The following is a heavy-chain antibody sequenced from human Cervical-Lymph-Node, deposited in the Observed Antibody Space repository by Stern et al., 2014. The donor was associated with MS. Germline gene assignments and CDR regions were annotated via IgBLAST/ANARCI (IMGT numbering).Heavy chain of an antibody. V-gene: IGHV4-59*01. CDR3: AKMVDSAMPYSSYGMDV. J-gene: IGHJ6*02. Sequence: QLQLQESGPGLVKPSETLSLTCTVSGDSISSYYWSWIRQPPGKGLEWIGNIFYSGSTKYNPSLKSRVTISLDTSENQFSLKLSSVTAADTAVYYCAKMVDSAMPYSSYGMDVWGQGTTVTVSS. CDR1: GDSISSYY. CDR2: IFYSGST. D-gene: IGHD5-18*01.